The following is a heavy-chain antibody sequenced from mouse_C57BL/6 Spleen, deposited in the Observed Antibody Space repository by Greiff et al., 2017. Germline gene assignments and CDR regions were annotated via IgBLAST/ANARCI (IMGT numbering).Heavy chain of an antibody. J-gene: IGHJ1*03. CDR3: TYCYGSSYDRYFGV. CDR2: IDPENGDT. D-gene: IGHD1-1*01. Sequence: VQLMESGAELVRPGASVKLSCTASGFNIKDDYMHWVKQRPEQGLEWIGWIDPENGDTEYASKFQGKATITADTSSNTAYLQLSSLTSEDTAVYYCTYCYGSSYDRYFGVWGTGTTVTVSS. V-gene: IGHV14-4*01. CDR1: GFNIKDDY.